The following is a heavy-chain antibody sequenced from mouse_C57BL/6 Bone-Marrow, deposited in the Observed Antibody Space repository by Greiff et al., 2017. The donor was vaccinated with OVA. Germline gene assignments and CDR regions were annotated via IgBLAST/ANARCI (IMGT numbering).Heavy chain of an antibody. V-gene: IGHV14-4*01. CDR2: IDPENGDT. Sequence: EVQRVESGAELVRPGASVKLSCTASGFNIKDDYMHWVKQRPEQGLEWIGWIDPENGDTEYASKFQGKATITADTSSNTAYLQLSSLTSEDTAVYYCTREVTTGAYWGQGTLVTVSA. CDR1: GFNIKDDY. CDR3: TREVTTGAY. D-gene: IGHD2-2*01. J-gene: IGHJ3*01.